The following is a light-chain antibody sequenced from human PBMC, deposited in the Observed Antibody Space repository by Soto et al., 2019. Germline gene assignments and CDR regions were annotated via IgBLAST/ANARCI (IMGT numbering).Light chain of an antibody. J-gene: IGLJ1*01. CDR2: DVT. CDR3: SSYTSSRTYV. CDR1: SSDVGGYNY. Sequence: QSALTQPASVSGSPGKSITISCIGTSSDVGGYNYVSWYQQHPGKAPTLTIYDVTNRPSGVSNRFSGSKSGNTASLTISGREAADEADYYCSSYTSSRTYVFGTGTKLTVL. V-gene: IGLV2-14*01.